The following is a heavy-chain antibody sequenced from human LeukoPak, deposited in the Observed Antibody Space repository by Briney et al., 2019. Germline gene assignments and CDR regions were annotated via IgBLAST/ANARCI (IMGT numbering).Heavy chain of an antibody. CDR2: IIPIFGTA. V-gene: IGHV1-69*13. Sequence: SVKVSCKASGGTFSSYAISWVRQAPGQGLEWMGGIIPIFGTANYAQKFQGRVTITADESTSTAYMELSSLRSEDTAVYYCARDYHDSSGYYSSDYWGQGTLVTVSS. CDR1: GGTFSSYA. D-gene: IGHD3-22*01. CDR3: ARDYHDSSGYYSSDY. J-gene: IGHJ4*02.